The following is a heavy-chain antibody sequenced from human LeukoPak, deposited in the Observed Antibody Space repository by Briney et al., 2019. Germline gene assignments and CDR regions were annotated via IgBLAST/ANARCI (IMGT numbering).Heavy chain of an antibody. D-gene: IGHD3-22*01. CDR3: AKDYGDDSRNYLDN. J-gene: IGHJ4*02. CDR2: VSASTSST. V-gene: IGHV3-23*01. CDR1: GFTFNSCA. Sequence: GGSLRLSCAASGFTFNSCAMSWVRRAPGKGLEWVTGVSASTSSTYYADSVKGRFTISRDNSKNTLYLQMNSLRAEDTAVYYCAKDYGDDSRNYLDNWGQGTLVTVSS.